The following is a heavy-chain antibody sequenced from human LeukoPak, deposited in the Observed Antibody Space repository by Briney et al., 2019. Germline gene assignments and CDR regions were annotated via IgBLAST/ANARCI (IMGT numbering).Heavy chain of an antibody. CDR2: FDPEDGET. Sequence: ASVKVSCKVSGYTLTELSMHWVRQAPGKGLERMGGFDPEDGETIYAQKFQGRVTMTEDTSTDTAYMELSSLRSEDTAVYYCATNPLYSGYDRGDYWGQGTLVTVSS. D-gene: IGHD5-12*01. V-gene: IGHV1-24*01. CDR3: ATNPLYSGYDRGDY. J-gene: IGHJ4*02. CDR1: GYTLTELS.